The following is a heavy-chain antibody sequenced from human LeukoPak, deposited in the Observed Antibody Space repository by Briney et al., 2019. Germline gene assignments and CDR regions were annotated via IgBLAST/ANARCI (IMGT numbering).Heavy chain of an antibody. CDR2: INHGGGT. J-gene: IGHJ4*02. CDR1: GGSFSDYF. Sequence: SETLSLTCAVYGGSFSDYFWNWIRQPPGKGLEWIGEINHGGGTRYNPSLKSRATISVDTSKKQFSLNLTSVTAADTAVYYCARGEDGTGDYRPTYFDSWGQGTLVAVSS. V-gene: IGHV4-34*01. CDR3: ARGEDGTGDYRPTYFDS. D-gene: IGHD4-17*01.